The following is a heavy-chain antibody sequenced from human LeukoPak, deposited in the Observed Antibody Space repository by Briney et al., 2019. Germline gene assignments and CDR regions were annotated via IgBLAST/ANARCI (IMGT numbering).Heavy chain of an antibody. Sequence: GGSLRLSCAASGLTFDDRGMSWVRQAPGKGREWVSGINWNGGSTAYADSVKGRFTISRDNAKKSLYLQMNSLRGEDTALYYCAREYAALGFDIWGQGTMVSVSS. D-gene: IGHD7-27*01. J-gene: IGHJ3*02. CDR3: AREYAALGFDI. CDR2: INWNGGST. CDR1: GLTFDDRG. V-gene: IGHV3-20*04.